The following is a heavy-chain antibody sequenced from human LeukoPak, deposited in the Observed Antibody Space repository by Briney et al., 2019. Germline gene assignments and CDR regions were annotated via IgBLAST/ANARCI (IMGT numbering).Heavy chain of an antibody. J-gene: IGHJ6*03. CDR3: AREGWPIVAPELGYYYMDV. Sequence: ASVKVSCKASGGTFSSYAISWVRQAPGQGLEWMGGIIPIFGTANYAQKFQGRVTITADESTSTAYMELSSLRSEDTAVYYCAREGWPIVAPELGYYYMDVWGKGTTVTVSS. V-gene: IGHV1-69*13. CDR2: IIPIFGTA. CDR1: GGTFSSYA. D-gene: IGHD2-15*01.